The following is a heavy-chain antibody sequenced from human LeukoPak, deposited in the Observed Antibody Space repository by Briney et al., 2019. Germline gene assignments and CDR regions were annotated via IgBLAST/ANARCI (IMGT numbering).Heavy chain of an antibody. Sequence: ASVKVSCKTSGGTFNSSAISWVRQAPGQGLEWLGGIMPLFGTAGYAQKFQGRVTITKDESTRTVCLELTSLTSDDTAVYYCARDVHGDYGSGWFDPWGQGTLVSVSS. CDR3: ARDVHGDYGSGWFDP. D-gene: IGHD4-17*01. V-gene: IGHV1-69*05. J-gene: IGHJ5*02. CDR1: GGTFNSSA. CDR2: IMPLFGTA.